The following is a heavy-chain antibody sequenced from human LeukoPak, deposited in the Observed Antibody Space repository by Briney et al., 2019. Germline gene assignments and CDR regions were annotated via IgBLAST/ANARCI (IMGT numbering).Heavy chain of an antibody. D-gene: IGHD3-10*01. CDR3: ARLVSVRGVPPDY. V-gene: IGHV4-39*07. J-gene: IGHJ4*02. CDR2: IYTSGST. Sequence: PSETLSLSCTVSGGSISSSSYYWGWIRQPPGKGLEWIGRIYTSGSTNYNPSLKSRVTMSVDTSKNQFSLKLSSVTAADTAVYYCARLVSVRGVPPDYWGQGTLVTVSS. CDR1: GGSISSSSYY.